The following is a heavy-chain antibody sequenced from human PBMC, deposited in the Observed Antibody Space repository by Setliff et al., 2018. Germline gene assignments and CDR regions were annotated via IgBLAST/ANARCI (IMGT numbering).Heavy chain of an antibody. D-gene: IGHD3-22*01. V-gene: IGHV4-31*03. CDR2: IYYSGST. J-gene: IGHJ3*02. CDR3: ARSGYYSIDAFDI. CDR1: GGSISGGGYY. Sequence: TSETLSLTCTVSGGSISGGGYYWSWIRQHPRKGLEWIGYIYYSGSTNYTPSLKSRVTLSVDTSRNHFSLKLNSVTAADTAVYYCARSGYYSIDAFDIWGQGTMVTVS.